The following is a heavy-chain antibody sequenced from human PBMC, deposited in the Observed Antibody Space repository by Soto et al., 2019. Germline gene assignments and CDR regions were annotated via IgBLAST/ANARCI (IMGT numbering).Heavy chain of an antibody. J-gene: IGHJ4*02. CDR3: ATELGENPASPFDA. V-gene: IGHV1-69*01. Sequence: QVQLVQSGADVKKPGSSVKVSCQASGVTFSSETLGWVRQAPGQGLGWVGGLIPLFGTASYAQKFQGRVTITADESTSTVYMELSSLRSDDTAVYFCATELGENPASPFDAWGQGTLVTVSS. D-gene: IGHD3-10*01. CDR2: LIPLFGTA. CDR1: GVTFSSET.